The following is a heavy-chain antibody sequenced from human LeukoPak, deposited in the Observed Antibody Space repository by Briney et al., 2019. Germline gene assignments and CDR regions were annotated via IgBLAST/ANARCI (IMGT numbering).Heavy chain of an antibody. CDR2: IKQDGSEK. J-gene: IGHJ4*02. D-gene: IGHD2-15*01. CDR3: AKQLGYCSDGSCYFPY. CDR1: GFTFSSYW. Sequence: PGGSLRLSCAASGFTFSSYWMSWVRQAPGKGLEWVANIKQDGSEKYYVDSVQGRFTISRDNSKSTLCLQMNSLRAEDTAVYYCAKQLGYCSDGSCYFPYWGQGTLVTVSS. V-gene: IGHV3-7*03.